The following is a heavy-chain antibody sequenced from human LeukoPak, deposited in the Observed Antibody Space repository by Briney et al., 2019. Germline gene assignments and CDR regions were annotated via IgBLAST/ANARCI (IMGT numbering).Heavy chain of an antibody. CDR3: AKDAYSTDWYRGFDY. J-gene: IGHJ4*02. Sequence: PGGSLRLSCGASGFSFRSYAMTWVRQAPGKGLEWVSGITGSGSNTNYADSVKGRFTISRDNSKNTLYLQMNSLRAEDTVVYYCAKDAYSTDWYRGFDYWGQGTLVTVSS. CDR1: GFSFRSYA. D-gene: IGHD6-19*01. V-gene: IGHV3-23*01. CDR2: ITGSGSNT.